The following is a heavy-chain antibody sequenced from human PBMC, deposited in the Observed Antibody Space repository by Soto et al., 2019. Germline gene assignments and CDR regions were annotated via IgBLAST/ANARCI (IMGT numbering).Heavy chain of an antibody. CDR2: IYYSGST. J-gene: IGHJ6*03. CDR1: GGSISSYY. Sequence: PSETVSRTCNVSGGSISSYYWSWIRQPPGKGLEWIGYIYYSGSTNYNPSLKSRVTISVDTSKNQFSLKLSSVTAADTAVYYCARQRNYYYYMDVWGKGTTVTVSS. V-gene: IGHV4-59*08. CDR3: ARQRNYYYYMDV.